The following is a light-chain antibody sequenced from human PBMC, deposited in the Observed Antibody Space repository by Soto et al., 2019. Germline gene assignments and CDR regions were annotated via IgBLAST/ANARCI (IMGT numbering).Light chain of an antibody. CDR1: QSISSY. CDR3: KCYESSPFT. V-gene: IGKV3D-15*01. CDR2: AAT. J-gene: IGKJ2*01. Sequence: SNSAVTVSLSPGKRATLSCRASQSISSYLAWYQQRPGKAPRLLLAAATTWASGIPDRFSGTGSGTEFSLTISRLQPEDGAIYCSKCYESSPFTLGQGTKVDI.